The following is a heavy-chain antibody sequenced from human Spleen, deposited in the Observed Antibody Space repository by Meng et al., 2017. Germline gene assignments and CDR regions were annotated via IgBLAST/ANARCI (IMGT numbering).Heavy chain of an antibody. CDR1: GFTFSSYA. Sequence: GESLKISCAASGFTFSSYAMSWVRQSPGKGLEWVSAISGSGTGTYYADSVKGRFTISRDNSKNTLYLQMNSLRAEDTALYYCAKGDRIVVVVLTYFDYWGQGTLVTVSS. D-gene: IGHD2-15*01. J-gene: IGHJ4*02. V-gene: IGHV3-23*01. CDR3: AKGDRIVVVVLTYFDY. CDR2: ISGSGTGT.